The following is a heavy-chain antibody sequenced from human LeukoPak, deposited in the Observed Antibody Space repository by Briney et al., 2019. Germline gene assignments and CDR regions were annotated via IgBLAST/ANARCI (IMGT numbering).Heavy chain of an antibody. CDR1: GFTFSGSA. CDR2: IDKKDNFYAT. D-gene: IGHD1-26*01. J-gene: IGHJ5*02. Sequence: GGSLRLSCAASGFTFSGSAIHWVRQSSGKGLEWVGHIDKKDNFYATTSAASATGRFTISRDDSKNTAYLQMNSLKTEDTALYYCTRDSGTYNWLDPWGQGTLVTVSS. V-gene: IGHV3-73*01. CDR3: TRDSGTYNWLDP.